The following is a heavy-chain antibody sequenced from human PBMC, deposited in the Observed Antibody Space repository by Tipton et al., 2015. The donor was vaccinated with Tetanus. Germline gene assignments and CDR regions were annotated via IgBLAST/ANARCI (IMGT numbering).Heavy chain of an antibody. CDR3: ARAISSRWGKHDAFDI. D-gene: IGHD3-16*01. Sequence: SLRLSCVASGFTFSNYCMTWVRQAPGKGLEWVANIKQDGSALYYVDSVKGRFTFSRDNAKNSMYLQVNTLRVEDTAVYYCARAISSRWGKHDAFDIWGQGTTVAVSP. CDR1: GFTFSNYC. V-gene: IGHV3-7*01. J-gene: IGHJ3*02. CDR2: IKQDGSAL.